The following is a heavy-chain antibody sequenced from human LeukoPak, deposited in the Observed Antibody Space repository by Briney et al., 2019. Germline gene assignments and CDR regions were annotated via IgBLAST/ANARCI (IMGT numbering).Heavy chain of an antibody. CDR2: INPNNGDT. V-gene: IGHV1-2*02. Sequence: ASVKVSCKASGYTFTAQYMHWVRQAPGRGLEWMGWINPNNGDTKYAQNFLGRVTMTRDTSTTTAYMELRSLRSDDTAVYFCASYPRSVPAPPFDYWGQGTLVTVSS. CDR3: ASYPRSVPAPPFDY. CDR1: GYTFTAQY. D-gene: IGHD3-10*02. J-gene: IGHJ4*02.